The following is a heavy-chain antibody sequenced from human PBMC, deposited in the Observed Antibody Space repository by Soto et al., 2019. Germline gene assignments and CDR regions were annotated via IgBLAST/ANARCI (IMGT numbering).Heavy chain of an antibody. J-gene: IGHJ4*02. CDR2: INPGSDNT. CDR1: GYTFTTFA. D-gene: IGHD2-15*01. Sequence: QVQLVQSEAEVKKPGASVKVSCKASGYTFTTFAIHWVRQAPGQRLEWMGWINPGSDNTKYSQKFQGRVTLTRDTSASTVYMELSSLTSEDTAVYYCARAWVATEYWGQGTLVTVSS. CDR3: ARAWVATEY. V-gene: IGHV1-3*01.